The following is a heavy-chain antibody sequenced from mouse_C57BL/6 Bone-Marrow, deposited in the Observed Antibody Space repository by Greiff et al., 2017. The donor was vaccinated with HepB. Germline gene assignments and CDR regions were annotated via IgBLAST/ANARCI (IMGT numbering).Heavy chain of an antibody. D-gene: IGHD2-3*01. CDR1: EYEFPSHD. CDR2: INSDGGST. J-gene: IGHJ1*03. CDR3: ARFDGYCWYVDV. Sequence: EVQLVESGGGLVQPGESLKLSCESNEYEFPSHDMSWVRKTPEKRLELVAAINSDGGSTYYPDTMERRFIISRDNTKKTLYLHMSSLQSEDTSLYYSARFDGYCWYVDVWGTGTTVTVSS. V-gene: IGHV5-2*01.